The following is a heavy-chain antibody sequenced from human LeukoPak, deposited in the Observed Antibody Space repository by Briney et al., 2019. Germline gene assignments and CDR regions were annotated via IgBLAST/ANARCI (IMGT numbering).Heavy chain of an antibody. D-gene: IGHD3-3*01. CDR2: IKQDGSER. Sequence: GGSLRLSCAASGFTFSNHYMTWVRQAPGKGLEWVANIKQDGSERYYVDSVKGRVNISRDNAKDSLYLQMNSRRAEDTALYYCARWRDYGMDVWGQGTTVTVSS. CDR3: ARWRDYGMDV. J-gene: IGHJ6*02. V-gene: IGHV3-7*05. CDR1: GFTFSNHY.